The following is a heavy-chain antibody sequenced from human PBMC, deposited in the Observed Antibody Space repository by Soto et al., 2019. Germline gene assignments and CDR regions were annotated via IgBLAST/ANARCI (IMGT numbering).Heavy chain of an antibody. CDR3: ARVFLSVGGCALNADY. CDR1: GGSISSGGYY. CDR2: IYYSGST. Sequence: QVQLQESGPGLVKPSQTLSLTCTVSGGSISSGGYYWSWIRQHPGKGLEWIGYIYYSGSTYYNPSLKSRVTISVDTSKNQFSLKLSSVTAADTAVYYCARVFLSVGGCALNADYWGQGTLVTVSS. D-gene: IGHD1-26*01. J-gene: IGHJ4*02. V-gene: IGHV4-31*03.